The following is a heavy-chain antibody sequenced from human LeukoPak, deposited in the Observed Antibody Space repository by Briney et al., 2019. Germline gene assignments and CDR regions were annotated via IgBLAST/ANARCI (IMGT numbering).Heavy chain of an antibody. V-gene: IGHV3-48*01. CDR1: GFTSSSCS. CDR3: ARDGPYYDILTGYYNPVRYFDY. Sequence: GGSLRLSCAASGFTSSSCSMNWVRQAPGKGLEWVSYISSSSSTIYYADFVKGRFTISRDNAKNSLYLQMNSLRAEDTAVYYCARDGPYYDILTGYYNPVRYFDYWGQGTLVTVSS. CDR2: ISSSSSTI. D-gene: IGHD3-9*01. J-gene: IGHJ4*02.